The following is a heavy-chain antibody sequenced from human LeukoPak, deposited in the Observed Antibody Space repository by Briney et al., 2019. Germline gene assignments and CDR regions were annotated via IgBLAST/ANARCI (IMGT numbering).Heavy chain of an antibody. CDR2: IYYSGST. CDR1: GGSISSGGYY. V-gene: IGHV4-31*03. CDR3: ARDYEGSQDY. J-gene: IGHJ4*02. Sequence: SETLSLTRTVSGGSISSGGYYWSWIRQHPGKGLEWIGYIYYSGSTYYNPSLKSRVTISVDTSKNQFSLKLSSVTAADTAVYYCARDYEGSQDYWGQGTLVTVSS. D-gene: IGHD5-12*01.